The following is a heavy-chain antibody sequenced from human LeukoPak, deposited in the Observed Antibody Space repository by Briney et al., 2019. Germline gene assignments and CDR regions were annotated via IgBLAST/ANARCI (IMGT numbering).Heavy chain of an antibody. CDR2: INHSGST. Sequence: SETLSLTCAVYGGSFSGYYWSWIRQPPGKGLEWIGEINHSGSTNYNPSLKSRVTISVDTSKNQFSLKLSSVTAADTAVYYCAGRDGYNYYGERPAFDYWGQGTLVTVSS. V-gene: IGHV4-34*01. D-gene: IGHD5-24*01. CDR1: GGSFSGYY. J-gene: IGHJ4*02. CDR3: AGRDGYNYYGERPAFDY.